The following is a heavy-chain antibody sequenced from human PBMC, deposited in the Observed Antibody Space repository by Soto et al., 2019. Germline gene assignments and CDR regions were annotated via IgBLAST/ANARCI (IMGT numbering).Heavy chain of an antibody. CDR3: ARGFQTDGKYYYYGMDV. D-gene: IGHD1-1*01. V-gene: IGHV1-8*01. J-gene: IGHJ6*02. CDR1: GYTFTSYD. Sequence: VKVSCKASGYTFTSYDINWVRQATGQGLEWMGWMNPNSGDTGYAQKFQGRVTMTRNTSISTAYMELSSLRSEDTAVYYCARGFQTDGKYYYYGMDVWGQGTTVTVSS. CDR2: MNPNSGDT.